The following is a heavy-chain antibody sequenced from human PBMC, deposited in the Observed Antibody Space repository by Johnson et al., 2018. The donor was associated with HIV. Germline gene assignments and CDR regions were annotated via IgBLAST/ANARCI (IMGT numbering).Heavy chain of an antibody. CDR3: ARDRGGPVRDDAFDI. Sequence: QVQLVESGGGVVQPGRSLRLSCTSALSFSGYAMHWVRQAPGKGLEWVAVVSYDSSNKYYADSVKGRFTISRDNSNNTVYLQMKSVTAEDTAVYYCARDRGGPVRDDAFDIWGQGTMVTVSS. V-gene: IGHV3-30*14. CDR1: ALSFSGYA. CDR2: VSYDSSNK. D-gene: IGHD3-10*01. J-gene: IGHJ3*02.